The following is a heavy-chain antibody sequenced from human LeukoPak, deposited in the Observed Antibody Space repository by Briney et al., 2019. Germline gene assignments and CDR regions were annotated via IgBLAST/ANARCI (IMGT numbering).Heavy chain of an antibody. D-gene: IGHD6-13*01. J-gene: IGHJ4*02. CDR2: ISYDATNK. Sequence: QPGRSLRLSCAASGFTFSSSDMHWVRQAPGKGLEWVAVISYDATNKYYADSVKGRFTLSRDNSKNTLYLQTNTLRDEDTAVYYCAKASSNCFYYFEYWGQGTLVTVSS. CDR3: AKASSNCFYYFEY. V-gene: IGHV3-30*18. CDR1: GFTFSSSD.